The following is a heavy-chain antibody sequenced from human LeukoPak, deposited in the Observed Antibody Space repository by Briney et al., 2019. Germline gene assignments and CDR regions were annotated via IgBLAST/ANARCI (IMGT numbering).Heavy chain of an antibody. V-gene: IGHV3-74*01. Sequence: GSLRLSCAASGFTFSSYWMHWVRQAPGKGLVWVSRINSDGSSTAYADSVKGRFTISRDNAKNTLYLQMNSLTDEDTAVYYCAREPLAAAKIREKRYYFDYWGQGTLVTVSS. CDR3: AREPLAAAKIREKRYYFDY. D-gene: IGHD6-13*01. CDR2: INSDGSST. CDR1: GFTFSSYW. J-gene: IGHJ4*02.